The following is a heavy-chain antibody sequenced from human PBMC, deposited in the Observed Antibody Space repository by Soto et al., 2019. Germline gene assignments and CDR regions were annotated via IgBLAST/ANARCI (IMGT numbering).Heavy chain of an antibody. CDR1: GFTFSSYA. CDR2: ISGSGGST. D-gene: IGHD1-26*01. J-gene: IGHJ4*02. Sequence: GGSLRLSCAASGFTFSSYAMSWVRQAPGKGLEWVSAISGSGGSTYYADSVKGRFTISRDNSKNTLYLQMNSLRADDTAVYYCANYDTGGSSPFDYWGQGTLVTVSS. CDR3: ANYDTGGSSPFDY. V-gene: IGHV3-23*01.